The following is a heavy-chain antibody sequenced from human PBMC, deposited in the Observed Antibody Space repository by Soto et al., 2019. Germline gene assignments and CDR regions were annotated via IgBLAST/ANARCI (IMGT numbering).Heavy chain of an antibody. CDR1: GGSISSSIYY. D-gene: IGHD2-2*01. V-gene: IGHV4-39*01. CDR3: ARSSYYYMDV. Sequence: SETLSLTCTVSGGSISSSIYYWGWIRQPPGKGLEWIGSIYYSGSTYYNPSLKSRVTISVDTSKNQFSLKLSSVTAADTAVYYCARSSYYYMDVWGKGTTVTVSS. CDR2: IYYSGST. J-gene: IGHJ6*03.